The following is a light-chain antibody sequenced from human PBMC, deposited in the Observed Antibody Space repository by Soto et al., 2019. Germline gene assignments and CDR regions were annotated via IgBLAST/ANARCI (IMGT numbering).Light chain of an antibody. Sequence: QSALTQPASVSGSPGQSITISCTGTSSDVGGYNYVSWYQQHPGKAPKLMIYEVSNRPSGVSNRSSGSKSGNTASLTISGLQAEDEADYCSSYTSSSTLVFGTGTKLTVL. CDR3: SSYTSSSTLV. CDR2: EVS. J-gene: IGLJ1*01. V-gene: IGLV2-14*01. CDR1: SSDVGGYNY.